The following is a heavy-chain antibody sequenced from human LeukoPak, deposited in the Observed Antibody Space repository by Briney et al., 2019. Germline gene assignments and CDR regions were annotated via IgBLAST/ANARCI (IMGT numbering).Heavy chain of an antibody. Sequence: PGGSLRLSCAASGFTFSSYAMSWVRQAPGKGLEWASVISDSGGSAYYADSVKGRFTMSRDNSKNTLYLQMNSLRAEDTAVYYCAKLMTTHRRYFDYWGQGTLVTVSS. V-gene: IGHV3-23*01. CDR2: ISDSGGSA. J-gene: IGHJ4*02. D-gene: IGHD1-1*01. CDR1: GFTFSSYA. CDR3: AKLMTTHRRYFDY.